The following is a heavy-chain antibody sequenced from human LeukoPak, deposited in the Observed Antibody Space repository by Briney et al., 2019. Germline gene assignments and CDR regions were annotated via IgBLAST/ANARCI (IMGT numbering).Heavy chain of an antibody. CDR2: IYYSGST. J-gene: IGHJ4*02. Sequence: SETLSLTCTVSGGSISSGGYYWSWIRQHPGKGLEWIGYIYYSGSTYYNPSLKSRVTISVDTSKNQFSLKLSSVTAADTAVYYCARTITMVRGVTPYFDYWGQGTLVTVSS. D-gene: IGHD3-10*01. CDR3: ARTITMVRGVTPYFDY. V-gene: IGHV4-31*03. CDR1: GGSISSGGYY.